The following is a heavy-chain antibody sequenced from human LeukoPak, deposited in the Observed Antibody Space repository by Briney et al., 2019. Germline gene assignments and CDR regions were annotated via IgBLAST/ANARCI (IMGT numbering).Heavy chain of an antibody. V-gene: IGHV3-48*03. CDR3: VKGAPMVRGVTGYFDY. CDR1: GFTFSSYE. D-gene: IGHD3-10*01. J-gene: IGHJ4*02. Sequence: GGSLRLSCAASGFTFSSYEMNWVRQAPGKGLEWVSYISSSGSTIYYADSVKGRFTTSRDNSKNMLYLQMNTLRAEDTAVYYCVKGAPMVRGVTGYFDYWGQGTPVTVSS. CDR2: ISSSGSTI.